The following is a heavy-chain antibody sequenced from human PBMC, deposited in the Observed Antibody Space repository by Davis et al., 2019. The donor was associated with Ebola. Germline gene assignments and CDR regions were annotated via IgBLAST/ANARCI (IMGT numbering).Heavy chain of an antibody. J-gene: IGHJ5*02. D-gene: IGHD1-26*01. CDR3: ARAPSYRSSKWYWFDP. V-gene: IGHV1-8*01. CDR1: GYTFTSYD. CDR2: MNPNSGNT. Sequence: ASVKVSCKASGYTFTSYDINWVRQATGQGLEWMGWMNPNSGNTGYAQKFQGRVSMSRNTSISTAYMELSSLRSEDTAVYYCARAPSYRSSKWYWFDPWGQGTLVTVSS.